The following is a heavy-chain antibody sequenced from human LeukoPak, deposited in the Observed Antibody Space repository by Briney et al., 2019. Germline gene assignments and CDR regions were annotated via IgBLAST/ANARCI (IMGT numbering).Heavy chain of an antibody. CDR1: GGSIYSSSYY. V-gene: IGHV4-39*01. Sequence: PSETLSLTCTVSGGSIYSSSYYWGWIRQPPGQGLEWIGSINYSGSTHYNPSLKSRVTISVDTSKNQFSLKLSSVTAADTAVYYCAVYGRDSSGWYWFDPWGQGTLVTVSS. CDR3: AVYGRDSSGWYWFDP. CDR2: INYSGST. J-gene: IGHJ5*02. D-gene: IGHD6-19*01.